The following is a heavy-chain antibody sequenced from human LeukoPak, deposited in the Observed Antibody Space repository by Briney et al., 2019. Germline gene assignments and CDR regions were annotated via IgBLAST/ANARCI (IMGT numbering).Heavy chain of an antibody. D-gene: IGHD6-25*01. Sequence: AGSLRLSCAASGFTFSSHWMHWVRQAPGEGLVWVSRVNGPGDWTHYADSVRGRFIISRDNAENTISLQMNNLRAEDTAVYFCAREVFEGQRQSDAFYVWGQGTMVTVSS. V-gene: IGHV3-74*01. J-gene: IGHJ3*01. CDR2: VNGPGDWT. CDR1: GFTFSSHW. CDR3: AREVFEGQRQSDAFYV.